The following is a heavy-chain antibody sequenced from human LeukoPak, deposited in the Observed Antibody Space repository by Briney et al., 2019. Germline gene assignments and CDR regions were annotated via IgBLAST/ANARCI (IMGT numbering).Heavy chain of an antibody. V-gene: IGHV3-23*01. D-gene: IGHD3-22*01. CDR2: ISGSGGST. CDR3: ARSSGYYYGAAFDI. CDR1: GFTFSSYA. Sequence: QAGGSLRLSCAASGFTFSSYAMSWVRQAPGKGLEWVSAISGSGGSTYYADSVKGRFTISRDNSKNTLYLQMNSLRAEDTAVYYCARSSGYYYGAAFDIWGQGTMVTVSS. J-gene: IGHJ3*02.